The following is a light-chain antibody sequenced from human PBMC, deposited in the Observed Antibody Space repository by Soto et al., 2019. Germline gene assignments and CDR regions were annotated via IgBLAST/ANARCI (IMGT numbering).Light chain of an antibody. Sequence: EIVMTQSPATLSVSPGERATLSCRPSQSASGNLAWYQQKPGQAPRLLIYGASTRATGIPARFSGSGSGTEFTLTISSLQSEDFAVYYCQQYNNWPRTFGQGTKV. CDR3: QQYNNWPRT. CDR1: QSASGN. V-gene: IGKV3-15*01. CDR2: GAS. J-gene: IGKJ1*01.